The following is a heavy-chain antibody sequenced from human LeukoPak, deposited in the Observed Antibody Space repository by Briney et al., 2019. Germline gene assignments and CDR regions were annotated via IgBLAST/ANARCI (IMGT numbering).Heavy chain of an antibody. D-gene: IGHD3-22*01. CDR3: ARHEGYYDSSGYYGPRVLAEYFQH. CDR1: GGSFSGYY. V-gene: IGHV4-34*01. J-gene: IGHJ1*01. CDR2: INHSGST. Sequence: PSETLSLTCAVYGGSFSGYYWSWIRQPPGKGLEWIGEINHSGSTNYNPSLKSRVTMSVDTSKNQFSLKLSSVTAADTAVYYCARHEGYYDSSGYYGPRVLAEYFQHWGQGTLVTVSS.